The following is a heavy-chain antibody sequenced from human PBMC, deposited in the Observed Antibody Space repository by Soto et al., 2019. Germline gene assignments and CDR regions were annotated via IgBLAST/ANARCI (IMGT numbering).Heavy chain of an antibody. V-gene: IGHV3-21*01. CDR2: VSSGSADT. D-gene: IGHD2-21*01. J-gene: IGHJ4*01. CDR1: GFTFSRVS. CDR3: ASVAY. Sequence: PGEFLRLSCGASGFTFSRVSMNWVRQVPGKGLEWVASVSSGSADTWYADSVRVRFILSRDNAQNSLSLQMNILRPEHTPMYGCASVAYWGAGTRVTESS.